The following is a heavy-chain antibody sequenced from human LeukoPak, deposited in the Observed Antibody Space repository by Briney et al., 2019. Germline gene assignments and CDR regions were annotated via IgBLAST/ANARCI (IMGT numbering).Heavy chain of an antibody. CDR1: GFTFRNHW. V-gene: IGHV3-74*01. Sequence: GGSLRLSCAASGFTFRNHWMHWVRQAPGEGLEWVARITSDGSDTSHADSVEGRFIISRDNANDTLYLQMNSLRVDDTAMYYCARNNWGIDYWGQGTLVAVSS. D-gene: IGHD7-27*01. J-gene: IGHJ4*02. CDR3: ARNNWGIDY. CDR2: ITSDGSDT.